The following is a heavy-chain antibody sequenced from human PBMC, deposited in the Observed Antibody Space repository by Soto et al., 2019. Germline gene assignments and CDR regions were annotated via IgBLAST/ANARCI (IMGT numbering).Heavy chain of an antibody. CDR2: IIPIFGTA. CDR1: GGTFSSYA. CDR3: ASNLPSDYYDSSGYHYYYYGMDV. Sequence: QVQLVQSGAEVKKPGSSVKVSCKASGGTFSSYAISWVRQAPGQGLEWMGGIIPIFGTANYAQKFQGRVTITADESTSTAYMELSSLRSEDTAVYYCASNLPSDYYDSSGYHYYYYGMDVWGQGTTGTVSS. V-gene: IGHV1-69*01. D-gene: IGHD3-22*01. J-gene: IGHJ6*02.